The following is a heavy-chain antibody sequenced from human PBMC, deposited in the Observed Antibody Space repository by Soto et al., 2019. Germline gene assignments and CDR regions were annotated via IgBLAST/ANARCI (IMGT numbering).Heavy chain of an antibody. CDR3: AREGPAPYYYSGMDV. V-gene: IGHV1-18*01. J-gene: IGHJ6*02. CDR1: GYSFTTYG. Sequence: QVQLVQSRGEVKKPGASVKVSCKTSGYSFTTYGISWVRQAPGQGLEWMGWISGYHGNTNYAQKLQGRVTMTTDTSTSTAYTELRSLRSDATAVYYCAREGPAPYYYSGMDVWGQGSTVTVSS. CDR2: ISGYHGNT.